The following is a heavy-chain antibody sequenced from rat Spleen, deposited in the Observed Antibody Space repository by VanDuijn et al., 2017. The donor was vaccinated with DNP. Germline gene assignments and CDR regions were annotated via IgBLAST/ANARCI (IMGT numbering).Heavy chain of an antibody. CDR3: ARPGEAENYFDY. V-gene: IGHV5-29*01. CDR2: ISYDGSST. J-gene: IGHJ2*01. Sequence: EVQLVESGGGPVQPGRSLKLSCVASGFIFSNYWMTWIRQAPTKGLEWVATISYDGSSTYYRDSVKGRFTISRDNAKSTLYLQMDSLRSEDTATYYCARPGEAENYFDYWGQGVMVTVSS. D-gene: IGHD1-11*01. CDR1: GFIFSNYW.